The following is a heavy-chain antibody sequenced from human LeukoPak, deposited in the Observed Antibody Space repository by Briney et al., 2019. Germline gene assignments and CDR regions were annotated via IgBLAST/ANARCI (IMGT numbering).Heavy chain of an antibody. CDR2: IWYDGSKK. D-gene: IGHD3-16*01. CDR1: GFPFNNYG. CDR3: ARDYDHYFDY. J-gene: IGHJ4*02. V-gene: IGHV3-33*01. Sequence: GGSLRLSCAASGFPFNNYGIHWVRQAPGKGLEWGAVIWYDGSKKYYADSVQGRFTISRDNSKSTVYLQMNSLRAEDTAVYYCARDYDHYFDYWGQGNLVTVSS.